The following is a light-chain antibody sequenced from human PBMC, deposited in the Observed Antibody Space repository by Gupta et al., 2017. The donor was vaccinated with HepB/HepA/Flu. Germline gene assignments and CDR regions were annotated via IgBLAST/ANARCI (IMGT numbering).Light chain of an antibody. J-gene: IGKJ1*01. V-gene: IGKV3-11*01. CDR3: QHRSNWPPT. CDR2: DAS. Sequence: EIVLTQSPATLSLSPGERATLSCRASQSVGSYLAWYQHKPGQVPRLLMYDASLRAIGIPARFSGSGSGTDFTLTISSLEPEDFAVYYCQHRSNWPPTFGQGTKVEIK. CDR1: QSVGSY.